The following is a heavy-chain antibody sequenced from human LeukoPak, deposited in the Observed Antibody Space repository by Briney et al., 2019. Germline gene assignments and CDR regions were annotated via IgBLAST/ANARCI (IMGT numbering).Heavy chain of an antibody. D-gene: IGHD6-13*01. Sequence: GGSLRLSCAASGFTFSSYWMSWVRQAPGKGLEWVANIKQDGSEKYYVDSVKGRFTISRDNAKNSLYLQMNSLRAEDTAVYYCASWKQQLVRGYYYYYMDVWGKGTTVTISS. CDR2: IKQDGSEK. J-gene: IGHJ6*03. V-gene: IGHV3-7*01. CDR1: GFTFSSYW. CDR3: ASWKQQLVRGYYYYYMDV.